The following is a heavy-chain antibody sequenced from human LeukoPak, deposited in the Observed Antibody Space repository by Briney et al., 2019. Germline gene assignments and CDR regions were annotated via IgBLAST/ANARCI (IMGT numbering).Heavy chain of an antibody. D-gene: IGHD3-22*01. CDR2: IYSSGST. Sequence: SQTLSLTCTVSGRSLTSVSYSWSWIRQPAGKGLEWIGRIYSSGSTNSNPSLKSRVTISVDTSKKQFSLKLNSVTAADTAVYYCAREKIGYYDSSGRGWFDPWGQGTLVTVSS. J-gene: IGHJ5*02. CDR1: GRSLTSVSYS. V-gene: IGHV4-61*02. CDR3: AREKIGYYDSSGRGWFDP.